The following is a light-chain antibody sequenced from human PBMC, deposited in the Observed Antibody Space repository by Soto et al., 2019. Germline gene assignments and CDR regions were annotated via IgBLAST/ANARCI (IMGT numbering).Light chain of an antibody. V-gene: IGKV1-39*01. Sequence: DIQMTQSPSSLSASVGDRVTISCRASENIRRYVNWYQQKSGKAPQVLIYGASNLQSGVPSRFSGGGSGTDFTLTVDSLQAEDCATYYCQQSDVMPRTFGEGTKVEIK. CDR2: GAS. CDR3: QQSDVMPRT. CDR1: ENIRRY. J-gene: IGKJ1*01.